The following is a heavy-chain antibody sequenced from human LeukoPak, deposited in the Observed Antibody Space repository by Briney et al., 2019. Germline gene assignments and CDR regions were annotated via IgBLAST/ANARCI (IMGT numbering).Heavy chain of an antibody. J-gene: IGHJ4*02. D-gene: IGHD3-22*01. CDR2: IYYSGNT. Sequence: SETLSLTCAVYGGSFSGYYWGWIRQPPGKGLEWIGSIYYSGNTYYSPSLMSRVTISVDTSKNQFSLNLSSVTAADTAVYFCARAPHFFDTSGSRYYFDYWGQGALVTVSS. CDR3: ARAPHFFDTSGSRYYFDY. V-gene: IGHV4-34*11. CDR1: GGSFSGYY.